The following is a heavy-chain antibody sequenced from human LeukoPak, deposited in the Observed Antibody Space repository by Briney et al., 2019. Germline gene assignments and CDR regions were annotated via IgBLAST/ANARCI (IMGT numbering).Heavy chain of an antibody. CDR2: IKQDGSGK. Sequence: GGSLRLSCAASGFTFSSYWMSWVRQAPGKGLEWVANIKQDGSGKYYVDSVKGRFTISRDNSKNSLYLQMNSLRAEDTAVYYCARATDYHDSSGSHDDAFDIRGQGTMVTVSS. D-gene: IGHD3-22*01. CDR1: GFTFSSYW. V-gene: IGHV3-7*01. CDR3: ARATDYHDSSGSHDDAFDI. J-gene: IGHJ3*02.